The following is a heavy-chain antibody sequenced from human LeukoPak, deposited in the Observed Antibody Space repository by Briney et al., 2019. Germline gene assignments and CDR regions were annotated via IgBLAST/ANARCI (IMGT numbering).Heavy chain of an antibody. CDR2: TYYRSKWNN. J-gene: IGHJ6*02. CDR1: GDSVSSNSAA. Sequence: SQTLSLTCAISGDSVSSNSAAWTWIRQSPSRGLEWLGRTYYRSKWNNDHGVSVKGRITINPDTFKNQFSLQLNSVTPEDTAVYYCARAGVTGTTLYFYYGMDVWGQGTTVTVSS. D-gene: IGHD1-20*01. CDR3: ARAGVTGTTLYFYYGMDV. V-gene: IGHV6-1*01.